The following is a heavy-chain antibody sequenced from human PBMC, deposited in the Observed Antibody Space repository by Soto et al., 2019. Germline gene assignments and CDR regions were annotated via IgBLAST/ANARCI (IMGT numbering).Heavy chain of an antibody. J-gene: IGHJ4*02. Sequence: EVQLVQTGGGLIKPGGSLSLSCAASGLSVSDKYMSWVRQAPGKGLEWVSLTYTGGNSYFADFVKGRFIVSRDISKNTLFLHMNSLAAEDTAVYYCAREGDAYGLDFWGQGSLVTVSS. V-gene: IGHV3-53*02. CDR3: AREGDAYGLDF. D-gene: IGHD3-10*01. CDR1: GLSVSDKY. CDR2: TYTGGNS.